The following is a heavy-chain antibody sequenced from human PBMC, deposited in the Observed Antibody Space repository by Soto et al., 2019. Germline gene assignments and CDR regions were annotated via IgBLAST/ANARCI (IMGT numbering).Heavy chain of an antibody. Sequence: QVQLQESGPGLVKPSETLSLTCTVSGGSISSYYWSWIRQPPGKGLEWIGYIYYSGSTNYNPSLKSRVTISVDTYKNQFSLKLSSVTAADTGVYYCARQEQHEEFGYDYYGMDVWGQGTTVTVSS. CDR1: GGSISSYY. J-gene: IGHJ6*02. D-gene: IGHD3-10*01. CDR3: ARQEQHEEFGYDYYGMDV. CDR2: IYYSGST. V-gene: IGHV4-59*08.